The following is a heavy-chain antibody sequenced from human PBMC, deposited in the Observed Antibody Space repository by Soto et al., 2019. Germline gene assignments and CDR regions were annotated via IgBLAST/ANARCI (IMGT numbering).Heavy chain of an antibody. CDR2: IYWDNDK. CDR3: ARSVWFGELD. V-gene: IGHV2-5*02. Sequence: QITLKESGPTLVKPTQTLTLTCSFSGFSLSTTGVGVGWIRQSPGKALEWLAIIYWDNDKRYSPSLKSRVTITKDTSKNQVVLTVTNMYPVDTGTYYCARSVWFGELDWGQGALVTVSS. J-gene: IGHJ4*02. D-gene: IGHD3-10*01. CDR1: GFSLSTTGVG.